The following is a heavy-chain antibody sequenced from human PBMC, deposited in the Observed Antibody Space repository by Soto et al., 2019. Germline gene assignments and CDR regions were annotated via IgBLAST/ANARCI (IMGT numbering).Heavy chain of an antibody. J-gene: IGHJ4*02. D-gene: IGHD2-15*01. CDR1: GFTFSSYW. CDR3: VRTSLVVAAATREDY. V-gene: IGHV3-74*01. Sequence: EVQLVESGGGLVQPGGSLRLSCAASGFTFSSYWMHWVRQAPGKGLVWVSRINSDGSSTSYADSVKGRFNISRDNAKNTLYLQMNRLRAEDTAVYYCVRTSLVVAAATREDYWGQGTLVTVSS. CDR2: INSDGSST.